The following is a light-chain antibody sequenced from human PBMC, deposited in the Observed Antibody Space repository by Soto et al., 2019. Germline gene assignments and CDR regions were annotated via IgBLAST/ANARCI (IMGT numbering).Light chain of an antibody. CDR3: PQSSNWSPGT. CDR1: QSVGTS. CDR2: DAS. Sequence: EIVLTQSPATLSSSPGERATFSCKASQSVGTSLAWFQQKPGQAPRLLTYDASVRANGIPARCSGSGSGTYITLIISRLQTDDIAMDYCPQSSNWSPGTCGRGTQVE. J-gene: IGKJ1*01. V-gene: IGKV3-11*01.